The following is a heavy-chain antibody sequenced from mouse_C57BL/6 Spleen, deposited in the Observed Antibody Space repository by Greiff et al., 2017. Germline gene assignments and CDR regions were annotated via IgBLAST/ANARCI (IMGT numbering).Heavy chain of an antibody. J-gene: IGHJ2*01. CDR2: INYDGSST. CDR3: ARGEGSGSSLDYFDY. Sequence: DVKLVESEGGLVQPGSSMKLSCTASGFTFSDYYMAWVRQVPEKGLEWVANINYDGSSTYYLDSLKSRFIISRDNAKNILYLQMSSLKSEDTATYYCARGEGSGSSLDYFDYWGQGTTLTVSS. CDR1: GFTFSDYY. V-gene: IGHV5-16*01. D-gene: IGHD1-1*01.